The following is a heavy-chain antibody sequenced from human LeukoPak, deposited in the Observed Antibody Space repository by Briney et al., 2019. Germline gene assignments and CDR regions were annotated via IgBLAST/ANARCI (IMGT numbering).Heavy chain of an antibody. D-gene: IGHD2-21*01. CDR1: GGSISSGGYY. Sequence: SETLSLTCTVSGGSISSGGYYWSWIRQPPGKGLEWIGYIYYSGSSNNNPSLKSRVTISVDTSKNQFSLKLSSVTAADTAVYYCARDLFYTNYGMDVWGQGTTVTVSS. V-gene: IGHV4-61*08. J-gene: IGHJ6*02. CDR2: IYYSGSS. CDR3: ARDLFYTNYGMDV.